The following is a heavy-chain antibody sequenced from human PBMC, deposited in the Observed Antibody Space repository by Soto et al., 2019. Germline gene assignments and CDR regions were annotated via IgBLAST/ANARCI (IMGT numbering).Heavy chain of an antibody. CDR2: MNPNSGNT. CDR3: ARERGGGSDPYF. CDR1: GYTFTSYD. J-gene: IGHJ4*02. Sequence: QVQLVQSGAEVKKPGASVKVSCKASGYTFTSYDINWVRQATGQGLERMGWMNPNSGNTGYAQKFQGRVTMTRNTSSSTAYLERISLRSECTDLYYCARERGGGSDPYFWGQGWLVTVS. V-gene: IGHV1-8*01. D-gene: IGHD1-26*01.